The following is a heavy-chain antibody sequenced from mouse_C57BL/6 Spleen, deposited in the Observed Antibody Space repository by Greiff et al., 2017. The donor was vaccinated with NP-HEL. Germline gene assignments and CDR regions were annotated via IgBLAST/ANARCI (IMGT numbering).Heavy chain of an antibody. Sequence: VKLMESGAELVRPGASVTLSCKASGYTFTDYEMHWVKQTPVHGLEWIGAIDPETGGTAYNQKFKGKAILTADKSSSTAYMELRSLTSEDSAVYYCTRGGDSWFAYWGQGTLVTVSA. CDR3: TRGGDSWFAY. CDR1: GYTFTDYE. J-gene: IGHJ3*01. CDR2: IDPETGGT. D-gene: IGHD1-1*02. V-gene: IGHV1-15*01.